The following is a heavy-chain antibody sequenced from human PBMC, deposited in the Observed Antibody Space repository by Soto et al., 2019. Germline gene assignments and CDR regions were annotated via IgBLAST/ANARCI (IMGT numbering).Heavy chain of an antibody. CDR2: IWYDVSNK. D-gene: IGHD2-15*01. J-gene: IGHJ4*02. Sequence: GGSLRLSCAASGFTFSSYGMHWVRQAPGKGLEWVAVIWYDVSNKYYADSVKGRFTISRDNSKNTLYLQMNSLRAEDTAVYYCARGFYCSGGSCYSPVVDYWGQGTLVTVSS. CDR1: GFTFSSYG. CDR3: ARGFYCSGGSCYSPVVDY. V-gene: IGHV3-33*01.